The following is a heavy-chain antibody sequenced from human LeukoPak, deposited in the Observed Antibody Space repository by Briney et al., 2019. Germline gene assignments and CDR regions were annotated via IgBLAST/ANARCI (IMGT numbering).Heavy chain of an antibody. V-gene: IGHV4-34*01. CDR1: GGSISSYY. D-gene: IGHD3-10*01. CDR3: ARASRGYYYYYGMDV. CDR2: INHSGST. Sequence: SETLPLTCTVSGGSISSYYWSWIRQPPGKGLEWIGEINHSGSTNYNPSLKSRVTISVDTSKNQFSLKLSSVTAADTAVYYCARASRGYYYYYGMDVWGQGTTVTVSS. J-gene: IGHJ6*02.